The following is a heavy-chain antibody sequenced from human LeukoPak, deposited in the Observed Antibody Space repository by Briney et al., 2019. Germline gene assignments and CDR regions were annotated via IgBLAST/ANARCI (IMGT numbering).Heavy chain of an antibody. CDR1: GDNFGTSV. Sequence: ASVNVSCKASGDNFGTSVITWVRQAPGQGLEWMGRIIPTLRVANFAQKFKGRVTITADKSTNTAHLELSSLRSEDTAVYYCARGVSGPAAILPWFDPWGQGTLVTVSS. D-gene: IGHD2-2*02. CDR3: ARGVSGPAAILPWFDP. V-gene: IGHV1-69*04. J-gene: IGHJ5*02. CDR2: IIPTLRVA.